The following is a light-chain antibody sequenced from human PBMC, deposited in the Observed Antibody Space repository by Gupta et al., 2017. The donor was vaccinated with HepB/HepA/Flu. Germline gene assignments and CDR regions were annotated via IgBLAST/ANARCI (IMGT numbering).Light chain of an antibody. CDR2: QDS. CDR3: EEWGSSAGV. CDR1: KSGEKY. V-gene: IGLV3-1*01. Sequence: SYELTQPPSVSGSPGQTASITCSGDKSGEKYACRYQQKPGHSPGLVSYQDSKRPSGTPECFSGSDCTTTAPMXRXGAEAVXDYYYSCEEWGSSAGVFGGGTKLTVL. J-gene: IGLJ2*01.